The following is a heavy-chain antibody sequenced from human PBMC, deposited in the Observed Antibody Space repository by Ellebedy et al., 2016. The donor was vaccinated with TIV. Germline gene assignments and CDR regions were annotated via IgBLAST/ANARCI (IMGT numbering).Heavy chain of an antibody. Sequence: PGGSLRLSCAASGLTFSSHAMSWVRQAPGKGLEWVSPITVGGGNTYYADSVKGRFTISRDNSKNTLYLQMNSLRAEDTAVYYCARDPVGDGPAFGIWGQGTMVTVSS. J-gene: IGHJ3*02. CDR3: ARDPVGDGPAFGI. CDR2: ITVGGGNT. D-gene: IGHD4-23*01. CDR1: GLTFSSHA. V-gene: IGHV3-23*01.